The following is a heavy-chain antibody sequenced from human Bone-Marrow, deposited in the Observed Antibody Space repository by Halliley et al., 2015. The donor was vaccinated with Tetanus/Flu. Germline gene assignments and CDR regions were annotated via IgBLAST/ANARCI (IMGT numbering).Heavy chain of an antibody. D-gene: IGHD3-9*01. Sequence: GIDKYYADPVRGRLTISRDNSNNTLYLQMDSLRPEDTAVYYCAKDRLRYFDWLLGYYYYYGMDVWGQGTTVTVSS. J-gene: IGHJ6*02. CDR2: GIDK. CDR3: AKDRLRYFDWLLGYYYYYGMDV. V-gene: IGHV3-30*02.